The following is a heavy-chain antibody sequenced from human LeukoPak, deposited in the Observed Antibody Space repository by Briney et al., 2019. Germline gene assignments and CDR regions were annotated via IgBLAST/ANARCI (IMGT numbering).Heavy chain of an antibody. V-gene: IGHV4-30-4*01. Sequence: KPSETLSLTCTVSGGSISSYYWSWIRQPPGKGLEWIGYIYYSGSTYYNPSLKSRVTISVDTSKNQFSLKLSSVTAADTAVYYCARDLMVRGVIPSHYYYYGMDVWGQGTTVTVSS. D-gene: IGHD3-10*01. J-gene: IGHJ6*02. CDR1: GGSISSYY. CDR2: IYYSGST. CDR3: ARDLMVRGVIPSHYYYYGMDV.